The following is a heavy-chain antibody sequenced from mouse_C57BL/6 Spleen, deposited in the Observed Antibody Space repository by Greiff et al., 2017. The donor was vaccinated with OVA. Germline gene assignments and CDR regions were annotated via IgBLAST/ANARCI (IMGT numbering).Heavy chain of an antibody. J-gene: IGHJ3*01. V-gene: IGHV1-9*01. D-gene: IGHD2-3*01. Sequence: QVQLKESGAELVKPGASVKLSCKATGYTFTGYWIEWVQQTPGHGLEWIGAIFPGSGSTYYNEKFKGKATFTADKSSNTAYMQLSSLSTEGSAIYYCAYNDDRAYWGQGTLVTVSA. CDR1: GYTFTGYW. CDR2: IFPGSGST. CDR3: AYNDDRAY.